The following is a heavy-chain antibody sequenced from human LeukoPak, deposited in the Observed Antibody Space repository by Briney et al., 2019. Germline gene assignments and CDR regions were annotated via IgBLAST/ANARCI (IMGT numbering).Heavy chain of an antibody. CDR3: ARWGHGSSLVYYFDY. CDR2: INPSGGST. D-gene: IGHD6-6*01. CDR1: GYTFTSYY. Sequence: ASVKVSCKASGYTFTSYYMHWVRQAPGQGLEWMGIINPSGGSTSYAQKFQGRVTMTRDMSTSTVYMELSSLRSEDTAVYYCARWGHGSSLVYYFDYWGQGTLVTVPS. V-gene: IGHV1-46*01. J-gene: IGHJ4*02.